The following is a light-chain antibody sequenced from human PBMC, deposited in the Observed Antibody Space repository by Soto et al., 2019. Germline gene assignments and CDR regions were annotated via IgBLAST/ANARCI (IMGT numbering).Light chain of an antibody. CDR1: QSVSNSY. CDR3: QQNGRAPWT. Sequence: ENVLTQSPGTLSLSPGERATLSCRASQSVSNSYLAWYQQKPGQAPTLLIHGASSRATGIPDRFSGSGYGTDFTLTISRLEAEDFAVYLCQQNGRAPWTFGQGTKVEIK. V-gene: IGKV3-20*01. CDR2: GAS. J-gene: IGKJ1*01.